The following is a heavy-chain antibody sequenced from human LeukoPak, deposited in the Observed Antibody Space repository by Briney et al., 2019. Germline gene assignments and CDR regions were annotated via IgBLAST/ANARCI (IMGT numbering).Heavy chain of an antibody. CDR1: GFTFSSYW. CDR3: ARVNVFGSTSYYLDY. Sequence: GGSLRLSCAASGFTFSSYWMSWVRQAPGKGLEWVANVKQDGSEKYYVDSVKGRFTISRDNAKNSLYLQMNSLRAEDTAVYYCARVNVFGSTSYYLDYWGQGTLVTVSS. CDR2: VKQDGSEK. J-gene: IGHJ4*02. D-gene: IGHD2-2*01. V-gene: IGHV3-7*01.